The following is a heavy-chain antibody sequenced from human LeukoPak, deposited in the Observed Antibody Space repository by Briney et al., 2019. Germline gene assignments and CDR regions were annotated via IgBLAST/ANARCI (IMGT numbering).Heavy chain of an antibody. Sequence: GGSLRLSCAASGFTFNSHWMTWVRQAPGKGLEWVGRIKSKTDGGTTDYAAPVKGGFTISRDDSKNTLYLQINSLKTEDTAVYYCTTGFYFIDVWGKGTTVTVSS. CDR3: TTGFYFIDV. J-gene: IGHJ6*03. CDR1: GFTFNSHW. V-gene: IGHV3-15*01. CDR2: IKSKTDGGTT.